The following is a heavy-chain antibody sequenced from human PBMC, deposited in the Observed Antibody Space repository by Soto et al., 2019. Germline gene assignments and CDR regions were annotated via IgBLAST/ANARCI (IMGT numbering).Heavy chain of an antibody. CDR2: IRSKAYGGTT. J-gene: IGHJ6*02. CDR3: TRGILGAAALNYYYYYGMDL. V-gene: IGHV3-49*03. Sequence: PGGSLRLSCTASGFTFGDYAMSWFRQAPGKGLEWVGFIRSKAYGGTTEYAASVKGRFTISRDDSKSIAYLQMNSLKTEDTAVYYCTRGILGAAALNYYYYYGMDLWGQGTTVTVSS. D-gene: IGHD6-13*01. CDR1: GFTFGDYA.